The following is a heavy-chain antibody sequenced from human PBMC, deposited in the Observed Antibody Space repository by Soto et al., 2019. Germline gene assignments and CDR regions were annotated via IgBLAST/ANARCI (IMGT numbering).Heavy chain of an antibody. CDR3: ATVPDY. V-gene: IGHV4-30-2*01. J-gene: IGHJ4*02. CDR1: GGSISSGGYS. CDR2: IYHSGRT. Sequence: QLQLQQSGSGLVKPSQTLSLTCAVSGGSISSGGYSWSWIRQPPGTGLEWIGYIYHSGRTYYNPSIKSRVTISADRPKNKLSLKLSSVTAADTAVYYCATVPDYWGQGTLVTVSS. D-gene: IGHD2-2*01.